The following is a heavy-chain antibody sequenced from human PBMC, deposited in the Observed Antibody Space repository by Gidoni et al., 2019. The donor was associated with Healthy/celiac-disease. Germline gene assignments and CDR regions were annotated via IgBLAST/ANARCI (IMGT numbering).Heavy chain of an antibody. D-gene: IGHD6-13*01. J-gene: IGHJ5*02. Sequence: QLQLQESGPGLVKPSETLSLTCTVSGGSISSSSYYWGWIRQPPGKGLEWIGSIYYSGSTYYNPSLKSRVTISVDTSKNQFSLKLSSVTAADTAVYYCARDSRAAGTNWFDPWGQGTLVTVSS. CDR2: IYYSGST. CDR1: GGSISSSSYY. CDR3: ARDSRAAGTNWFDP. V-gene: IGHV4-39*07.